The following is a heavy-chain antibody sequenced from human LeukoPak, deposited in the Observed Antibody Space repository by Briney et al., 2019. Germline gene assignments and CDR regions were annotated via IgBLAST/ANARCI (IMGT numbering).Heavy chain of an antibody. Sequence: SETLSLTCTVSGYSISSGYYWGWVRQPPGKGLEWIGYIYYSGSTNYNPSLKSRVTISVDTSKNQFSLKLSSVAAADTAVYYCARGKDDSSGYFIDAFDIWGQGTMVTVSS. V-gene: IGHV4-61*01. D-gene: IGHD3-22*01. CDR3: ARGKDDSSGYFIDAFDI. CDR1: GYSISSGYY. J-gene: IGHJ3*02. CDR2: IYYSGST.